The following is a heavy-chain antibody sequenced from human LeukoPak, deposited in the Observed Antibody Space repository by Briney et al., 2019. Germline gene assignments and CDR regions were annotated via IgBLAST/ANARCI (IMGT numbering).Heavy chain of an antibody. CDR2: ISYDGSNK. Sequence: PGGSLRLSCAASGFTFSSYAMHWVRQAPGKGLEWVAVISYDGSNKYYADSVKGRFTISRDNSKNTLYLQMNSLRAEDTAVYYCARDRSGIAAAGTGAFDIWGQGTMVTVSS. V-gene: IGHV3-30-3*01. CDR1: GFTFSSYA. CDR3: ARDRSGIAAAGTGAFDI. J-gene: IGHJ3*02. D-gene: IGHD6-13*01.